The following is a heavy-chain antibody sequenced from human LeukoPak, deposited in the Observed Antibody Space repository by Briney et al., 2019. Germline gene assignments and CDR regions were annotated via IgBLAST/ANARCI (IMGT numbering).Heavy chain of an antibody. CDR3: AKDVGYSVLPPGRFDS. Sequence: PGGSVTLSCAASGFTFSSYAMNWVRQAPGKGLEWVSGISGSGGNTYYADSVKGRFTISRDNSKNALYVQMNSLRAEDTAVYYCAKDVGYSVLPPGRFDSWGQGTLVTVSS. CDR2: ISGSGGNT. D-gene: IGHD2-15*01. V-gene: IGHV3-23*01. CDR1: GFTFSSYA. J-gene: IGHJ5*01.